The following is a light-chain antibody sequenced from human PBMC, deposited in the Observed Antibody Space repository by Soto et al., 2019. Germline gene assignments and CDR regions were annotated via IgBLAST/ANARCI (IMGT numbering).Light chain of an antibody. Sequence: QSVLTQPPSVSGAPGQRVTISCTGSSSNIGAGYYVHWYQQLPGTAPKLLIYGNSNRPSGFPDRFSGSKSGTSASLAITGLQAEDEADYYCQSYDSSLSGWVFGGGTKLTVL. CDR1: SSNIGAGYY. V-gene: IGLV1-40*01. CDR3: QSYDSSLSGWV. J-gene: IGLJ2*01. CDR2: GNS.